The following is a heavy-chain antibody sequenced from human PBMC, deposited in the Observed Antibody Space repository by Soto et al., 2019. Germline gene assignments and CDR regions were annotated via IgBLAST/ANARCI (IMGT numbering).Heavy chain of an antibody. CDR2: SIPSFGTA. J-gene: IGHJ4*02. D-gene: IGHD1-26*01. Sequence: QVQLVQSGAEVNKPGSSVKVSCKASGGTFSSYAINWGRQAPGQGLEWMGESIPSFGTANYSQKIQGIVTITADDFTSTAYMELSSLRSEDTAVYYCASDGGRHSGGIDYWGQGTLVTV. CDR3: ASDGGRHSGGIDY. CDR1: GGTFSSYA. V-gene: IGHV1-69*01.